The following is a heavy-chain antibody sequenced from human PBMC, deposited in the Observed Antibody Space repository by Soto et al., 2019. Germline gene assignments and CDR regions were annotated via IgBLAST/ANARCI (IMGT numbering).Heavy chain of an antibody. CDR3: AREIKIAAAGMLYYYGRDV. CDR2: ISSSSSYI. J-gene: IGHJ6*02. Sequence: PGGSLKLSCQASGLPFSSYSMNWVRKAPGKGLKGFSTISSSSSYIYYADSVKGRFTISRDNAKNSLYLQMNSLRAEDTAVYYCAREIKIAAAGMLYYYGRDVGGQGTTVTVSS. D-gene: IGHD6-13*01. CDR1: GLPFSSYS. V-gene: IGHV3-21*01.